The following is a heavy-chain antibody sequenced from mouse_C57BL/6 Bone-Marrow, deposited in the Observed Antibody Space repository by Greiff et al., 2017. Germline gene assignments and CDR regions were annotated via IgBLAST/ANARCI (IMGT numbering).Heavy chain of an antibody. V-gene: IGHV1-55*01. CDR1: GYTFTSYW. CDR3: ARGMVTTTGYYFDY. CDR2: IYPGSGST. Sequence: QVQLQQPGAELVKPGASVTMSCKASGYTFTSYWITWVKQRPGQGLEWIGDIYPGSGSTNYNEKFKSKATLTVDTSSSTAYMQLSSLTSEDSAVYYCARGMVTTTGYYFDYWGQGTTLTVSS. J-gene: IGHJ2*01. D-gene: IGHD2-2*01.